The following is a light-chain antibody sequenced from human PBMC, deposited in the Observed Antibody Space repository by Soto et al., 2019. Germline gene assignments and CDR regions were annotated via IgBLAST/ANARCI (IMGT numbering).Light chain of an antibody. CDR2: EVS. Sequence: QSVLTQPPSASGSPGQSVTISCTGTSSDFGGYNYVSWYQQHPGKAPKLMIYEVSKRPSGVPDRFSGSKSGNTASLTVSGLQAEDEADYYCSSYAGSNNPYVFGTGTKVTV. CDR1: SSDFGGYNY. CDR3: SSYAGSNNPYV. J-gene: IGLJ1*01. V-gene: IGLV2-8*01.